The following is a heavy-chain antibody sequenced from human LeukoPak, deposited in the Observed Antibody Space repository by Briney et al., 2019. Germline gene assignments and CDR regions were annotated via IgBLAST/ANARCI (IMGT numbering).Heavy chain of an antibody. CDR3: ASPNWGSNWFDP. Sequence: GGSLRLSCAASGFTFSSYSMNWVRQAPGKGLEWVSSISSSSSYIYYADSVKGRFTIPRDNAKNSLYLQMNSLRAEDTAVYYCASPNWGSNWFDPWGQGTLVTVSS. D-gene: IGHD7-27*01. V-gene: IGHV3-21*01. CDR1: GFTFSSYS. CDR2: ISSSSSYI. J-gene: IGHJ5*02.